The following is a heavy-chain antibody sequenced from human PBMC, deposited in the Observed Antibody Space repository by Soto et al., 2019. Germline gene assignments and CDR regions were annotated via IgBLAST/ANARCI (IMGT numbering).Heavy chain of an antibody. D-gene: IGHD3-22*01. Sequence: QVQLVQSGAEVKTPGSSVKVSCKASGGTFSSYSINWVRQAPGQGLEWMGRLIPMFGTTDYAQRFQARVTFTADECTSTASMDVTNLTSEDTAVYYCARAVVMTFTRFYDMDVWGQGTTVTFSS. CDR3: ARAVVMTFTRFYDMDV. CDR1: GGTFSSYS. J-gene: IGHJ6*02. CDR2: LIPMFGTT. V-gene: IGHV1-69*18.